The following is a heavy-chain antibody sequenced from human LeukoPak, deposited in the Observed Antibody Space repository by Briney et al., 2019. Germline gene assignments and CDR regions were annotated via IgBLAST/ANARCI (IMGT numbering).Heavy chain of an antibody. V-gene: IGHV3-48*04. CDR2: ISSSSSTI. J-gene: IGHJ4*02. Sequence: PGGSLRLSCAASGFTFSSYSMNWVRQAPGKGLEWVSYISSSSSTIYYADSVKGRFTISRDNAKNSLYLQMNSLRAEDTAVYYCARDRGYSYGYGYYWGQGTLVTVSS. CDR3: ARDRGYSYGYGYY. CDR1: GFTFSSYS. D-gene: IGHD5-18*01.